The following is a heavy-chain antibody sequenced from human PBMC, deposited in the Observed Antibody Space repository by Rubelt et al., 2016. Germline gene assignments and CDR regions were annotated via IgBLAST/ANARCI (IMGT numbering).Heavy chain of an antibody. CDR2: ISYDGSNK. Sequence: VQLVESGGGLVQPGGSLRLSCAASGFTFSSYAMHWVRQAPGKGLEWVAVISYDGSNKYYADSVKGRFPISRDNSKNTLYLQMNSLRAEDTAVYYCARAGVTTADAFDIWGQGTMVTVSS. CDR1: GFTFSSYA. D-gene: IGHD4-11*01. CDR3: ARAGVTTADAFDI. V-gene: IGHV3-30*04. J-gene: IGHJ3*02.